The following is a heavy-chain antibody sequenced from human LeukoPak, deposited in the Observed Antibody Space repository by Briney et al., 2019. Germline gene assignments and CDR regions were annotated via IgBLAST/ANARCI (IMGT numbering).Heavy chain of an antibody. D-gene: IGHD6-13*01. CDR1: GDSISNNYY. J-gene: IGHJ4*02. V-gene: IGHV4-4*02. CDR3: ARRAAGRRFAY. Sequence: PSGTLSLTCAVSGDSISNNYYWNWVRQPPGKGLEWIGEIFHSGSSNYSPSLKSRVTISVDKSKNHFSLKVSSVTAADTAIYYCARRAAGRRFAYWGQGALVTVPS. CDR2: IFHSGSS.